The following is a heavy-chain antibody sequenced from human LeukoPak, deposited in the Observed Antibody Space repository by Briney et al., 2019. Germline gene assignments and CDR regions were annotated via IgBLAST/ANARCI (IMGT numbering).Heavy chain of an antibody. J-gene: IGHJ4*02. V-gene: IGHV4-59*01. CDR2: VHYSGST. CDR3: ARVTGYMIEDYFDY. Sequence: SETLSLTCTVSGGSISSYYWSWIRQPPGKGLEWIGYVHYSGSTNYNPSLKSRVTISVDTSKNQFSLKLSSVTTADTAVYYCARVTGYMIEDYFDYWGQGTLVTVSS. D-gene: IGHD3-22*01. CDR1: GGSISSYY.